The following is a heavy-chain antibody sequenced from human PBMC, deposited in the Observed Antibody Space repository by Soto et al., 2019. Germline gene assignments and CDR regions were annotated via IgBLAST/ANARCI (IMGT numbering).Heavy chain of an antibody. Sequence: EVQLLESGGGLVQPGGSLRLSCAASGFTFSSYAMSWVRQAPGKGLEWVSAISGSGGSTYYADSVKGLFTISRDNSKNTLYLQINSLRAEDTAVYYCAKGHSYLGRALIVVVTATPEGWGQGTLVTVSS. V-gene: IGHV3-23*01. CDR1: GFTFSSYA. D-gene: IGHD2-21*02. CDR3: AKGHSYLGRALIVVVTATPEG. J-gene: IGHJ4*02. CDR2: ISGSGGST.